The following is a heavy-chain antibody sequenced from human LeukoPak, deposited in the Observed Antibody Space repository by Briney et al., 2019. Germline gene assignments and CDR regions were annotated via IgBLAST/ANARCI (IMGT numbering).Heavy chain of an antibody. CDR1: GYTFTSYG. CDR3: ARDHSWLVQPPTYYGMDV. D-gene: IGHD6-19*01. Sequence: GASVKVSCKASGYTFTSYGISWVRQAPGQGLEWMGWISAYNGNTNYAQKLQGRVTMTTDTSTSTAYMELRSLRSDDTAVYYCARDHSWLVQPPTYYGMDVWGQGTTVTVSS. CDR2: ISAYNGNT. V-gene: IGHV1-18*01. J-gene: IGHJ6*02.